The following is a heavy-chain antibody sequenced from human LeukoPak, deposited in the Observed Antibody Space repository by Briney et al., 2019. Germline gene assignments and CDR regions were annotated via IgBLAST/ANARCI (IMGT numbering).Heavy chain of an antibody. J-gene: IGHJ4*02. V-gene: IGHV1-2*02. Sequence: GASVKVSCKAPGYTFTGYYMHWVRQAPGQGLEWMGWINPNSGGTNYAQKFQGRGTMTRDTSISTAYMELSRLRSDDTAVYYCARFYCSSTSCHIDYWGQGTLVTVSS. CDR1: GYTFTGYY. CDR2: INPNSGGT. CDR3: ARFYCSSTSCHIDY. D-gene: IGHD2-2*01.